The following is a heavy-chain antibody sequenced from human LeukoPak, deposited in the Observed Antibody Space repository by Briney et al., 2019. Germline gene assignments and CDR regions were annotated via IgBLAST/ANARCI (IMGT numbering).Heavy chain of an antibody. D-gene: IGHD3-3*01. V-gene: IGHV1-18*01. Sequence: GASVKVSCKASGYTFTSYGISWVRQAPGQGLEWMGWISAYNGNTNYAQKLQGRVTMTTDTSTSTAYMELRSLRSDDTAVYYCARQVGLSYDFWSGYSDYWGQGTLVTVSS. CDR2: ISAYNGNT. J-gene: IGHJ4*02. CDR3: ARQVGLSYDFWSGYSDY. CDR1: GYTFTSYG.